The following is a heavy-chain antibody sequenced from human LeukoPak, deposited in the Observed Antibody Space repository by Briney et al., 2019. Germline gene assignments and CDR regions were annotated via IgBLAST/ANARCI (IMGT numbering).Heavy chain of an antibody. CDR1: GYTFTSYD. D-gene: IGHD3-22*01. CDR3: ARGAAGYYYYSSGYIN. V-gene: IGHV1-8*01. CDR2: MNPNSGNT. Sequence: ASVKVSCKASGYTFTSYDINWVRQATGQGLEWMGWMNPNSGNTGYAQKFQGRVTMTRNTSIGTAYMELSSLRSEDTAVYYCARGAAGYYYYSSGYINWGQGTMVTVSS. J-gene: IGHJ3*01.